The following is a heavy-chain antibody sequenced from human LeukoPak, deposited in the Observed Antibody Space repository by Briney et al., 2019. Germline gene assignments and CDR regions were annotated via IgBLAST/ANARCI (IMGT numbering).Heavy chain of an antibody. J-gene: IGHJ3*02. CDR2: ISYDGSNK. Sequence: GGSLRLSCAASGFTFSSYAMHWVRQAPGKGLEGVAVISYDGSNKYYADSVKGRFTISRDNAKNSLYLQMNSLRAEDTAVYYCARDRDPGYNDSSGYRRVNAFDIWGQGTMVTVSS. V-gene: IGHV3-30*04. D-gene: IGHD3-22*01. CDR1: GFTFSSYA. CDR3: ARDRDPGYNDSSGYRRVNAFDI.